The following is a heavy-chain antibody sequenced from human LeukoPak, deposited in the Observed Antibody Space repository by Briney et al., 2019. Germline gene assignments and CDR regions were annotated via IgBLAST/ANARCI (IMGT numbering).Heavy chain of an antibody. D-gene: IGHD2-2*01. V-gene: IGHV1-18*01. Sequence: ASVKVSCKASGYTFTSYGISWVRQAPGQGLEWMGWISAYNGNTHYAQKLQGRVTMTTDTSTSTAYMELRSLRSDDTAVYYCARDLGSIVVVPATVFDYWGQGTLVTVSS. CDR1: GYTFTSYG. CDR3: ARDLGSIVVVPATVFDY. J-gene: IGHJ4*02. CDR2: ISAYNGNT.